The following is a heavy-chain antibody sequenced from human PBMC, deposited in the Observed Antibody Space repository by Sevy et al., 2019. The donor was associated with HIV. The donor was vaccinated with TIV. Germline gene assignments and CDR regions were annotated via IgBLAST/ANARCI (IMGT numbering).Heavy chain of an antibody. D-gene: IGHD6-13*01. J-gene: IGHJ4*02. V-gene: IGHV3-33*01. CDR2: IWYDGSNK. Sequence: GGSLRLSCAASGFTFSSYGMHWVRQAPGKGLEWVAVIWYDGSNKYYADSVKGRFTISRDNSKNTLYLQMNSLRAEDTAVYYCARGFLQLAPHYYFDYWGQGTLSPSPQ. CDR3: ARGFLQLAPHYYFDY. CDR1: GFTFSSYG.